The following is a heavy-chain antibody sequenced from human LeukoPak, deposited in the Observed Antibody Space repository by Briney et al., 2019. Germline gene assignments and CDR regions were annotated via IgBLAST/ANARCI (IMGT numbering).Heavy chain of an antibody. D-gene: IGHD3-3*01. CDR2: IKSKTDGGTT. CDR3: TTDPEGVTIFGVVITDFDY. J-gene: IGHJ4*02. Sequence: GGSLRLSCAASGFTFSNAWMSWVRQAPGKGLEWVGRIKSKTDGGTTDYAAPVKGRFTISRDDSKNTLNLQMNSLKTEDTAVYYCTTDPEGVTIFGVVITDFDYWGQGTLVTVSS. CDR1: GFTFSNAW. V-gene: IGHV3-15*01.